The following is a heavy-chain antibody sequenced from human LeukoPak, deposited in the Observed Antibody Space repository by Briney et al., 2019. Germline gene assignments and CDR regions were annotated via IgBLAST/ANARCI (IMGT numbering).Heavy chain of an antibody. CDR3: ARDEWRANSFDP. J-gene: IGHJ5*02. V-gene: IGHV3-11*01. Sequence: PGGSPRLSCAASGFTFSDYYMSWIRQAPGKGLEWVSYISSSGSTIYYADSVKGRFTISRDNAKNSLYLQMNSLRAEDTAVYYCARDEWRANSFDPWGQGTLVTVSS. CDR2: ISSSGSTI. D-gene: IGHD3-3*01. CDR1: GFTFSDYY.